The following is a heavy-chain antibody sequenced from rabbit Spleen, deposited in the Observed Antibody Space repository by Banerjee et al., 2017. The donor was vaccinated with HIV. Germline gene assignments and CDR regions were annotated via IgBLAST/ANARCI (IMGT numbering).Heavy chain of an antibody. CDR3: VRGAGVAGYDNPAGGFSL. Sequence: QEQLMESGGGLVQPGGSLKLSCKASGFDFSGYGVSWVRQAPGKGLEWIGYIDPLFGTTYYANWVNGRFTISSHNAQNTLYLQLNSLTAADTATYFCVRGAGVAGYDNPAGGFSLWGPGTLVTVS. V-gene: IGHV1S47*01. CDR2: IDPLFGTT. J-gene: IGHJ4*01. CDR1: GFDFSGYG. D-gene: IGHD4-2*01.